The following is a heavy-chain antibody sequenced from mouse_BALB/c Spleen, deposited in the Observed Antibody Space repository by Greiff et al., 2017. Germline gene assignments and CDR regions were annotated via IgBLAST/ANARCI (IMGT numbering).Heavy chain of an antibody. V-gene: IGHV5-6*01. D-gene: IGHD1-1*01. CDR1: GFTFSSYG. CDR3: ARQRVITTVVDPYFDV. CDR2: ISSGGSYT. Sequence: EVKLVESGGDLVKPGGSLKLSCAASGFTFSSYGMSWVRQTPDKRLEWVATISSGGSYTYYPDSVKGRFTISRDNAKNTLYLQMSSLKSEDTAMYYCARQRVITTVVDPYFDVWGAGTTVTVSS. J-gene: IGHJ1*01.